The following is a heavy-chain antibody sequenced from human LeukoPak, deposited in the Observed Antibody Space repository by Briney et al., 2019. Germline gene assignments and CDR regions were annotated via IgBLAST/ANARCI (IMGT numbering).Heavy chain of an antibody. Sequence: SETLSLTCTVSGGSISSYYWTWIRQPAGKGLEWIGRIYTSGSTDYNTSLKSRVTMSIDTSKNQFSLKLSSVTSADTAVYYCARAGRMAEPGTFDIWGQGTMVTVSS. V-gene: IGHV4-4*07. CDR3: ARAGRMAEPGTFDI. CDR2: IYTSGST. CDR1: GGSISSYY. D-gene: IGHD6-19*01. J-gene: IGHJ3*02.